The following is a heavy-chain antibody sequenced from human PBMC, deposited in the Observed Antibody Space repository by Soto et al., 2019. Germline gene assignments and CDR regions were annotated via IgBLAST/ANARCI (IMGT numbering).Heavy chain of an antibody. V-gene: IGHV4-31*03. CDR2: IYYSGST. D-gene: IGHD6-6*01. Sequence: PSETPSLTRTFSGGSISSGGYYWSWIRPHPGKGLEWIGYIYYSGSTYYNPSLKSRVTISVDTSKNQFSLKLSSVTAADTAVYYCARGGSSSSNYYYYYGMDVWGQGTTVTVSS. J-gene: IGHJ6*02. CDR1: GGSISSGGYY. CDR3: ARGGSSSSNYYYYYGMDV.